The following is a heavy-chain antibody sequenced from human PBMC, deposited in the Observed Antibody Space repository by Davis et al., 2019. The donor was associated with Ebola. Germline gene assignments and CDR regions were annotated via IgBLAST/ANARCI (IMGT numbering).Heavy chain of an antibody. CDR2: ISSSSSYI. V-gene: IGHV3-21*01. D-gene: IGHD6-6*01. CDR1: GFTFSSYS. Sequence: GESLKISCAASGFTFSSYSMNWVRQAPGKGLEWVSSISSSSSYIYYADSVKGRFTISRDNAKNSLYLQMNSLRSEDTAVYYCARGRIAARPDWFDPWGQGTLVTVSS. J-gene: IGHJ5*02. CDR3: ARGRIAARPDWFDP.